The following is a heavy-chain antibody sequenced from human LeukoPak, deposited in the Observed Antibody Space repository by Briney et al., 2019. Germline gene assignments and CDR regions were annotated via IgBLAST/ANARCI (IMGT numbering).Heavy chain of an antibody. CDR1: GGTFSSYT. J-gene: IGHJ4*02. V-gene: IGHV1-69*02. CDR2: IIPILGIA. CDR3: ATRYSSSSYYFDY. Sequence: GASVKASCKASGGTFSSYTISWVRQAPGQGLEWMGRIIPILGIANYAQKFQGRVTITADKSTSTAYMELSSLRSEDTAVYYCATRYSSSSYYFDYWGQGTLVTVSS. D-gene: IGHD6-13*01.